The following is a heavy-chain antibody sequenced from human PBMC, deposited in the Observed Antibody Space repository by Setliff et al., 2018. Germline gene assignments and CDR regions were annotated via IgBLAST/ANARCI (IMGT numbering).Heavy chain of an antibody. CDR2: ISAYNGNA. CDR1: GYTFTSYG. D-gene: IGHD2-2*01. Sequence: ASVKVSCKASGYTFTSYGISWMRQAPGQGLEWMGWISAYNGNANYAQKLQGRLTMTTDTSTSTAYMELRNLRSDDTAVYYCTRDTNIVVVPPHRTAFDIWGQGTMVTVSS. J-gene: IGHJ3*02. V-gene: IGHV1-18*01. CDR3: TRDTNIVVVPPHRTAFDI.